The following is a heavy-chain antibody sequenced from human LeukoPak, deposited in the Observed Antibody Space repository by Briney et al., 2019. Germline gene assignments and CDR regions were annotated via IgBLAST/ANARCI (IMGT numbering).Heavy chain of an antibody. CDR2: IYYTGTS. D-gene: IGHD4-17*01. Sequence: SQTLSLTCTVSGASISSGGYYWSWIRQRPGKGLEWIGYIYYTGTSYYNPALESRVTISVDTSKNLFSLKLTSVTAADTAVYYCATCRDEFGDYGFTSWGQGTLVTVSS. CDR1: GASISSGGYY. J-gene: IGHJ5*02. V-gene: IGHV4-31*03. CDR3: ATCRDEFGDYGFTS.